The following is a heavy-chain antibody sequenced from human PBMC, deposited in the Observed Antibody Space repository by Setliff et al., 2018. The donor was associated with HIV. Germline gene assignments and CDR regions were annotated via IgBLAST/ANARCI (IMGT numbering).Heavy chain of an antibody. D-gene: IGHD4-17*01. CDR3: ARVGTTVTTRETYKWFDP. CDR2: IYYSGST. Sequence: PSETLSLTCTVSGGSISSSSYYWGWIRQPPGKGLEWIGSIYYSGSTYYNPSLKSRVTMSVDTSKNQFSLKLSSVTAADSAVYYCARVGTTVTTRETYKWFDPWGQGTTVTVSS. CDR1: GGSISSSSYY. J-gene: IGHJ5*02. V-gene: IGHV4-39*07.